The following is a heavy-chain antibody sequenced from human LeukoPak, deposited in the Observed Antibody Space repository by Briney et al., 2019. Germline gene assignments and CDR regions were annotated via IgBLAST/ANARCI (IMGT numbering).Heavy chain of an antibody. CDR1: GYTFTTYG. CDR2: ISPYSGNT. Sequence: ASVKVSCKASGYTFTTYGISWVRQAPGQGLEWMGWISPYSGNTNYAQKLQGRLTMTTDTSTSTAYRELRSLRSDAAPIYYFARYYDYVRAHFDSWGQGTLVTVSS. D-gene: IGHD3-16*01. CDR3: ARYYDYVRAHFDS. J-gene: IGHJ4*02. V-gene: IGHV1-18*01.